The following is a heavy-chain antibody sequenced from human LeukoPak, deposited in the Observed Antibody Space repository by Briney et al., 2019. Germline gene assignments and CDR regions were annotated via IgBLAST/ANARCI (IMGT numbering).Heavy chain of an antibody. V-gene: IGHV4-59*08. J-gene: IGHJ5*02. Sequence: PSETLSLTCTVSGGSVSSYYWSWIRQPPGKGLEWIGYIYYSGSTNYNPSLKSRVTISVDTSKNQFSLKLSSVTAADTAVYYCARHGWDCSGGSCYSLLNWLDPWGQGTLVTVSS. CDR3: ARHGWDCSGGSCYSLLNWLDP. D-gene: IGHD2-15*01. CDR2: IYYSGST. CDR1: GGSVSSYY.